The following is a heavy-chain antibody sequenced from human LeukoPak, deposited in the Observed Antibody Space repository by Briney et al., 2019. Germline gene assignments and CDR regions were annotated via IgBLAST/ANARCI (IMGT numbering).Heavy chain of an antibody. CDR3: VRRGSGYSY. CDR1: GYMFTKYW. J-gene: IGHJ4*02. CDR2: FYPDDSDT. D-gene: IGHD3-22*01. Sequence: GESLQISCQGSGYMFTKYWIGWVRHMPRKGLEWMGMFYPDDSDTTYSPSFQGQVTISADKSINTAYLQWSSLKASDTAIYYCVRRGSGYSYWGQGTLVTVSS. V-gene: IGHV5-51*01.